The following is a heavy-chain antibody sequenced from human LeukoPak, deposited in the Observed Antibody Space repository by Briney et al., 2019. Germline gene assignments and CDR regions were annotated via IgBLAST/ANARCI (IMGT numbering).Heavy chain of an antibody. Sequence: ASVKVSFKASGYTFTDYYMHWVRQAPGQGGEGMGWINPKSGGTNYQCRVTMTRDTSISTAYMELSRLRADDTAVYYCARATSLVVPAADHYYYGLDVWGQGTTVTVSS. CDR3: ARATSLVVPAADHYYYGLDV. V-gene: IGHV1-2*02. CDR1: GYTFTDYY. J-gene: IGHJ6*02. CDR2: INPKSGGT. D-gene: IGHD2-2*01.